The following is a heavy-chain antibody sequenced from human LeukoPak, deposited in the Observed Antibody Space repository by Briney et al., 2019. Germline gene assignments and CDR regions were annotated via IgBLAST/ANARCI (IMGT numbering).Heavy chain of an antibody. CDR1: GGSISSYY. Sequence: PSETLSLTCTVSGGSISSYYWSWIRQPAEKGLEWIGRIYTSGSTNYNPSLKSRVTMSVDTSKNQFSLKLSSVTAADTAVYYCARGISHYDFWSGYSYNWFDPWGQGTLVTVSS. D-gene: IGHD3-3*01. V-gene: IGHV4-4*07. CDR3: ARGISHYDFWSGYSYNWFDP. CDR2: IYTSGST. J-gene: IGHJ5*02.